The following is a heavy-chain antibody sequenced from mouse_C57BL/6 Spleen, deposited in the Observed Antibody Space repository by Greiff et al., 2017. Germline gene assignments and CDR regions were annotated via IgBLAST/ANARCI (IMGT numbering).Heavy chain of an antibody. CDR3: ARNYYGSSRYFDY. Sequence: VQLQQPGTELVKPGASVKLSCKASGYTFTSYWMHWVKQRPGQGLEWIGEIDPSDSYTNYNQKFKGKSTLTVDKSSSTAYMQLSSLTSEDSAVYYCARNYYGSSRYFDYWGQGTTLTVSS. CDR2: IDPSDSYT. J-gene: IGHJ2*01. CDR1: GYTFTSYW. V-gene: IGHV1-69*01. D-gene: IGHD1-1*01.